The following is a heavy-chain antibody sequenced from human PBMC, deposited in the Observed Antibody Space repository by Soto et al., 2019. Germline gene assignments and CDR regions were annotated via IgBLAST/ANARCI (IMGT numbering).Heavy chain of an antibody. CDR1: GGSISSYY. CDR3: ARGGTTGTTRTHFDY. Sequence: SETLSLTCTVSGGSISSYYWTWIRQPPGKGLEWIGYIYYSGSTNYNPSLKSRVTISVATSKTQFSLKLSSVTAADTAVYYCARGGTTGTTRTHFDYRGQGTLVTVSS. J-gene: IGHJ4*02. V-gene: IGHV4-59*08. CDR2: IYYSGST. D-gene: IGHD1-1*01.